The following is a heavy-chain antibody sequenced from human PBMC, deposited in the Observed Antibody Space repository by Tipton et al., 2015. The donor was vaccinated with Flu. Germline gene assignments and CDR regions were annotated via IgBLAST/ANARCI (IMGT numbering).Heavy chain of an antibody. Sequence: QLVQSGGGVVQPGRSLRLSCAASGFTFSTYWMSWVRQAPGKGLEWVANINQDGGEKYYVDSVKGRFTISRDNAENSLHLQMNSLRAEDTAVYYCASLRGSGSYSRYAFDIWGQGTMVTVSS. CDR3: ASLRGSGSYSRYAFDI. D-gene: IGHD1-26*01. V-gene: IGHV3-7*01. CDR1: GFTFSTYW. CDR2: INQDGGEK. J-gene: IGHJ3*02.